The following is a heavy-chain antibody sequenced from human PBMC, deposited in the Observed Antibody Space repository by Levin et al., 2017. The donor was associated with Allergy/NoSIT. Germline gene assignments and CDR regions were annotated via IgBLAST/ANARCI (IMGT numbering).Heavy chain of an antibody. CDR2: IYYSGST. CDR1: GGSISSSSYY. V-gene: IGHV4-39*01. CDR3: ARHGGYCSGGSCYSDY. J-gene: IGHJ4*02. D-gene: IGHD2-15*01. Sequence: SETLSLTCTASGGSISSSSYYWGWIRQPPGKGLEWIGSIYYSGSTYYNPSLKSRVTISVDTSKNQFSLKLSSVTAADTAVYYCARHGGYCSGGSCYSDYWGQGTLVTVSS.